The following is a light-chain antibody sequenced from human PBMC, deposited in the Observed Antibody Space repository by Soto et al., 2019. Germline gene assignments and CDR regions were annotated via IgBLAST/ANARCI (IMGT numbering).Light chain of an antibody. CDR3: QQTDRIPYT. CDR2: AAS. CDR1: QNIGSF. V-gene: IGKV1-39*01. J-gene: IGKJ2*01. Sequence: DIQMTQSPSSLSASVGDRVTITCRASQNIGSFVNWYQQSPGKAPKLLIYAASIVQVGVPSSFSGGGSGADFTLTISSLQPDDFATYYCQQTDRIPYTFGQGTKLEIK.